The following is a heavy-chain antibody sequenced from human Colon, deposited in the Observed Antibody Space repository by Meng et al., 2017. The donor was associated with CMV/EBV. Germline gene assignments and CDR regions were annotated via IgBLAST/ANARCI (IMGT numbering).Heavy chain of an antibody. CDR1: GYTISGHY. CDR2: INPNGGAT. V-gene: IGHV1-2*05. J-gene: IGHJ4*02. Sequence: SCEASGYTISGHYMHWVRQAPGQGLEWMGRINPNGGATDYAQKFQSRITMARDTSISTIYMEVSRLTSDDTGIYYCTKEFDGYYDYWGQGTLVTVSS. CDR3: TKEFDGYYDY. D-gene: IGHD3-22*01.